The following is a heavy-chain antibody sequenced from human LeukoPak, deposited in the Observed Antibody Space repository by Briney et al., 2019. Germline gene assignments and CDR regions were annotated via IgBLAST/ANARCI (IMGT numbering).Heavy chain of an antibody. J-gene: IGHJ2*01. CDR3: AKVTMVGWYFDL. CDR1: GFSFSSSA. D-gene: IGHD4/OR15-4a*01. V-gene: IGHV3-23*01. CDR2: ISGSGGST. Sequence: GGSLRLSCAASGFSFSSSAMTWVRQAPGKGLEWVSGISGSGGSTYDADSVKGRFTISRDNSKNTLDLQMNSLRVEDAAVYYCAKVTMVGWYFDLWGRGTLVTVSS.